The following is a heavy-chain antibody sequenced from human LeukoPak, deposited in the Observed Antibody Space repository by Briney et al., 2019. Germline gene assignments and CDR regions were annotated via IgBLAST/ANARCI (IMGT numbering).Heavy chain of an antibody. CDR3: ARDQYDTWSRRGNFDS. J-gene: IGHJ4*02. V-gene: IGHV3-9*01. D-gene: IGHD3-3*01. CDR2: ISWNSGSI. CDR1: GFTFDDYA. Sequence: GGSLRLSCAASGFTFDDYAMHWVRQAPGKGLEWVSGISWNSGSIGYADSVKGRFTISRDNAKNSLYLQMNSLRAEDTALYYCARDQYDTWSRRGNFDSWGQGTLVIVSS.